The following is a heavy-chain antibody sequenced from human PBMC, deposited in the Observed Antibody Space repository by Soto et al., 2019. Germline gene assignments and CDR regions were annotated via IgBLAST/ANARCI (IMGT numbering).Heavy chain of an antibody. CDR1: GVSLSSSNW. J-gene: IGHJ5*02. CDR2: IYHSGST. V-gene: IGHV4-4*02. D-gene: IGHD3-22*01. Sequence: SETLSLTCAVSGVSLSSSNWWSWVRQPPGKWLEGIGEIYHSGSTNYNPSLKSRVTISVDKSKNQFSLKLSSVTAADAAVYYCAVYHPRPSDYYDSSGYYGGGWFDPWGQGTLVTVSS. CDR3: AVYHPRPSDYYDSSGYYGGGWFDP.